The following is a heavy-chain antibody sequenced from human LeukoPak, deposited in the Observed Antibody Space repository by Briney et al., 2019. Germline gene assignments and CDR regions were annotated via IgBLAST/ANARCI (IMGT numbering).Heavy chain of an antibody. CDR2: IDNAGSIT. D-gene: IGHD3-16*01. CDR3: TRGGGLDV. Sequence: GGSLRLSCAASGFTFSNYWIHWVRQAPGKGLVWVSRIDNAGSITTYADSVKGRFTISRDNAENTLYLQMSNLRAEDTAVYFCTRGGGLDVWGQGATVTVSS. CDR1: GFTFSNYW. J-gene: IGHJ6*02. V-gene: IGHV3-74*03.